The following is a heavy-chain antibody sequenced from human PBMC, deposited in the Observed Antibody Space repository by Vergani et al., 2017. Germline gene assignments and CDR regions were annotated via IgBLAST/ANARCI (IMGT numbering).Heavy chain of an antibody. J-gene: IGHJ4*02. Sequence: QVQLVESGGGVVQRGGSLRLSCATSGFTLSNYDMQWIRQGPGKGLEFVAFLQFDGSNQYYADSVKGRFTLSRDFSKNTLYLQMNSLRTDDTATYYCAKHFRGWGIDYWGQGTQVIVS. CDR2: LQFDGSNQ. D-gene: IGHD3-16*01. V-gene: IGHV3-30*02. CDR1: GFTLSNYD. CDR3: AKHFRGWGIDY.